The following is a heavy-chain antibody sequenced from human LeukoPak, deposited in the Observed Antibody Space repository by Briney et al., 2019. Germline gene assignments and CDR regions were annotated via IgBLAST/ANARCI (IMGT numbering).Heavy chain of an antibody. V-gene: IGHV4-39*01. J-gene: IGHJ4*02. D-gene: IGHD5-12*01. CDR2: IYYSGST. Sequence: SSETLSLTCTVSGGSISSSSYYWGWIRQPPGKGLEWIGSIYYSGSTYYNPSLKSRVTISVDTSKNQFSLKLSSVTAADTAVYYCARQRSGYDQVLAVADYWGQGTLVTVSS. CDR3: ARQRSGYDQVLAVADY. CDR1: GGSISSSSYY.